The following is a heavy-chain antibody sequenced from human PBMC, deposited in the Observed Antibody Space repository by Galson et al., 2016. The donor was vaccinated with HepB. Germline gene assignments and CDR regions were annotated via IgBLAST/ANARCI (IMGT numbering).Heavy chain of an antibody. CDR2: ISRSGGST. CDR1: GFTFRNYG. V-gene: IGHV3-23*01. D-gene: IGHD2-2*01. J-gene: IGHJ6*04. CDR3: VQGSTAPAV. Sequence: LRLSCAASGFTFRNYGVTWVRQAPGKGLEVVSSISRSGGSTDYADSVKGRFTISRDNSKNTLSLQMNSLTADDTAIYYCVQGSTAPAVWGKGTAVTVSS.